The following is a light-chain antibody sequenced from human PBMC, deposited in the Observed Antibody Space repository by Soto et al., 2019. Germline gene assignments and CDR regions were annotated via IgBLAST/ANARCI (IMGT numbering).Light chain of an antibody. J-gene: IGKJ5*01. CDR1: QSVSNY. Sequence: DIVVTQSPATLSLSPGERVTLSCRASQSVSNYLAWYQQKPGQAPRLLIYDASKRATGIPARFSGRGSGTDFTLTISSLEPEDFAVYYCQQRSDWPLTFGGGTRLEIK. CDR3: QQRSDWPLT. CDR2: DAS. V-gene: IGKV3-11*01.